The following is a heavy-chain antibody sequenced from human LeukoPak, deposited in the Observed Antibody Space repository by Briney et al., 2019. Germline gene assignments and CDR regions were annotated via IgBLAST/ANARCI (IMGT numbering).Heavy chain of an antibody. J-gene: IGHJ2*01. D-gene: IGHD3-22*01. Sequence: ASVKVSCKASGYTFTSYGISWVRQAPGQGLEWMGWISAYNGNTNYAQKLQGRVTMTTDTSTSTAYMELRSLRSDDTAAYYCARDGRHDSSGYAYWYFDLWGRGTLVTVSS. CDR3: ARDGRHDSSGYAYWYFDL. CDR1: GYTFTSYG. CDR2: ISAYNGNT. V-gene: IGHV1-18*01.